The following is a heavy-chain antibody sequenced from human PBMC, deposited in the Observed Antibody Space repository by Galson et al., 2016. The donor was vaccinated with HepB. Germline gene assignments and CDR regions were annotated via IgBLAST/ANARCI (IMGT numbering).Heavy chain of an antibody. J-gene: IGHJ3*02. D-gene: IGHD2-15*01. V-gene: IGHV4-59*01. CDR3: ARDLLGYGNAFDI. Sequence: SETLSLTCNVSGGYISYYYWSWIRHSPGKGLEWIGYTYYTGSTTYNPSLESRVSISVDTSKNQFSLRLTSVTAADTAIYYCARDLLGYGNAFDIWGQGTMVTVSS. CDR2: TYYTGST. CDR1: GGYISYYY.